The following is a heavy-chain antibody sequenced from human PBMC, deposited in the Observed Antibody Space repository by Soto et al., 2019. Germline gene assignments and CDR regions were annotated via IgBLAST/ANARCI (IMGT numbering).Heavy chain of an antibody. CDR1: GYIFTNYG. J-gene: IGHJ4*02. V-gene: IGHV1-18*01. CDR2: ISASNGDT. D-gene: IGHD3-22*01. Sequence: GASVKVSCKASGYIFTNYGISWLRQAPGQGLELMGWISASNGDTNYAQKFQGRVTVATDTSTSTAYMELRSLRSDDTAVYYCARDWRYYDSSGYFGYWGQGTLVTVSS. CDR3: ARDWRYYDSSGYFGY.